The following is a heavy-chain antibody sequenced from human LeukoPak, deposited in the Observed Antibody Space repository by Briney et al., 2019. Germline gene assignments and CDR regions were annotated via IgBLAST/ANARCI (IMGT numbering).Heavy chain of an antibody. Sequence: PGGSLRLSCAASGFTFSNYWMSWVRQAPGKGLEWVANIKQDGSEKYYVDSVKGRFTISRDNAKNSLYLQMNSLRAEDTAVYYCAKDRSYYDSSGYYSYWGQGTLVAVSS. CDR2: IKQDGSEK. D-gene: IGHD3-22*01. CDR1: GFTFSNYW. V-gene: IGHV3-7*03. CDR3: AKDRSYYDSSGYYSY. J-gene: IGHJ4*02.